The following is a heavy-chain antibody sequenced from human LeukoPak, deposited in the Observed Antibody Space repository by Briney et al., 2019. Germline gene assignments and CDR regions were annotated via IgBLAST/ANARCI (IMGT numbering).Heavy chain of an antibody. CDR1: GGSISSYY. CDR3: ARSEKRDFWDYYYYMDV. CDR2: IYTSGST. V-gene: IGHV4-4*07. D-gene: IGHD3-3*01. J-gene: IGHJ6*03. Sequence: SETLSLTCTVSGGSISSYYWSWIRQPAGKGLEWIGRIYTSGSTNYNPSLKSRVTISVDTSKNQFSLKLSSVTAADTAVYYCARSEKRDFWDYYYYMDVWGKGTTVTVSS.